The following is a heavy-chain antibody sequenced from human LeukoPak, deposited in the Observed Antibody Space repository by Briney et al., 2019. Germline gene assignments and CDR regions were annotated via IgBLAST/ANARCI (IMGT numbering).Heavy chain of an antibody. D-gene: IGHD1-26*01. CDR3: ARVGATRYYFDY. Sequence: PSETLSLTCTVSGGSISSYYWSWIRQPPGKGLEWIGYIYYSGSTYYNPSLKSRVTISVDTSKNQFSLKLSSVTAADTAVYYCARVGATRYYFDYWGQGTLVTVSS. J-gene: IGHJ4*02. V-gene: IGHV4-59*12. CDR2: IYYSGST. CDR1: GGSISSYY.